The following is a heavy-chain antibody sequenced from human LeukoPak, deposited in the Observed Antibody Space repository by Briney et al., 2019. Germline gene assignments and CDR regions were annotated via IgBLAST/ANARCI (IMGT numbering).Heavy chain of an antibody. CDR2: IYYSGST. J-gene: IGHJ5*02. D-gene: IGHD1-1*01. Sequence: PSETLSLTCTVSGGSISSYYWSWIRQPPGKGLEWIGYIYYSGSTNYNPSLKSRVTISVDTSKNQFSLKLTSVTAADTAMYYCARHERIDNWFDPWGQGTLVTVSS. CDR3: ARHERIDNWFDP. V-gene: IGHV4-59*08. CDR1: GGSISSYY.